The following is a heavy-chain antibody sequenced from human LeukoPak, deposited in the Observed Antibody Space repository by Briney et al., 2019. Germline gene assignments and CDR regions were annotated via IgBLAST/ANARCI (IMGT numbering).Heavy chain of an antibody. V-gene: IGHV3-7*01. D-gene: IGHD1-1*01. CDR1: GFTFSSYW. J-gene: IGHJ6*02. Sequence: GGSLGLSCAASGFTFSSYWMSWVRQAPGRGLEWVANIKQDGSEKYYVDSVKGRFTISRDNAKNSLYLQMNSLRAEDTAVYYCARAGTTFSNYYYGMDVWGQGTTVTVSS. CDR2: IKQDGSEK. CDR3: ARAGTTFSNYYYGMDV.